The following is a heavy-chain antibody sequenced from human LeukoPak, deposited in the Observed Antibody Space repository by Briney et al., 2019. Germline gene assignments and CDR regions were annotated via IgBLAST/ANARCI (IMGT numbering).Heavy chain of an antibody. V-gene: IGHV6-1*01. Sequence: SQTLSLTCAISGDSVSSISVVWNWIRQSPSRGLEWLGRTYYRSKWYYDYAVSVKSRITINPDTSKNQFSLQLNSATPEDTAVYYCARDGVPGNKYFQHWGQGTLVTVSS. J-gene: IGHJ1*01. CDR2: TYYRSKWYY. CDR3: ARDGVPGNKYFQH. CDR1: GDSVSSISVV. D-gene: IGHD2/OR15-2a*01.